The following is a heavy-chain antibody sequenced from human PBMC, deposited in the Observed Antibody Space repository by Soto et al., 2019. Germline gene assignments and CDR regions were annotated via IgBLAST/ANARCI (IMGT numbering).Heavy chain of an antibody. Sequence: GGSLRLSCAASGITFNTYAMTWVRQAPGKGLEWVSLISESGDGTYYADSVKGRFTISRDNSQRTLNLQMNSLRAEDTAVYYCAKNGDFWSWGMDVWGQGTTVTVSS. J-gene: IGHJ6*02. D-gene: IGHD3-3*01. V-gene: IGHV3-23*01. CDR2: ISESGDGT. CDR1: GITFNTYA. CDR3: AKNGDFWSWGMDV.